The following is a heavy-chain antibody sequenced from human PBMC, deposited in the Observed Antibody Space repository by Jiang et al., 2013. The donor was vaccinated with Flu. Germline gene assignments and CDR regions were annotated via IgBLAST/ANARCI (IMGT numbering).Heavy chain of an antibody. V-gene: IGHV6-1*01. J-gene: IGHJ4*02. CDR3: ARAGDIVVDNFDY. Sequence: YAVSVKSRITINPDTSKNQFSLQLNSVTPEDTAVYYCARAGDIVVDNFDYWGQGTLVTVSS. D-gene: IGHD2-2*01.